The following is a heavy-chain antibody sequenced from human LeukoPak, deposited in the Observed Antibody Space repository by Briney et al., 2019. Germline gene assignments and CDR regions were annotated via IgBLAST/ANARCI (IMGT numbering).Heavy chain of an antibody. D-gene: IGHD3-16*01. Sequence: SVKVSCKASGGTFSSYAISWVRQAPGQGLEWMGGIIPIFGTANYAQKFRGRVTITADESTSTAYMELSSLRSEDTAVYYCARVGEHVGEFDYWGQGTLVTVSS. V-gene: IGHV1-69*01. CDR3: ARVGEHVGEFDY. CDR1: GGTFSSYA. J-gene: IGHJ4*02. CDR2: IIPIFGTA.